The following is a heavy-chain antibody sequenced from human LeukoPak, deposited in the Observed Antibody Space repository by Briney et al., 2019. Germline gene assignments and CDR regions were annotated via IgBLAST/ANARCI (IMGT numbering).Heavy chain of an antibody. Sequence: SVTVSCKASGGTFSSYAISWVRQAPGQGLEWMGGIIPIFGTASYAQKFQGRVTITTDESTSTAYMELSSLRSEDTAVYYCAREGAGLQSRCFDYWGQGTLVTVSS. V-gene: IGHV1-69*05. CDR3: AREGAGLQSRCFDY. CDR2: IIPIFGTA. CDR1: GGTFSSYA. J-gene: IGHJ4*02. D-gene: IGHD5-24*01.